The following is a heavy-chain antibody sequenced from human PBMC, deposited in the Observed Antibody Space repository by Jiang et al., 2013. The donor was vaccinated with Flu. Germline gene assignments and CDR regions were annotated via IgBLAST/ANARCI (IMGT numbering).Heavy chain of an antibody. CDR3: ARHGGSSSPALY. V-gene: IGHV4-59*08. J-gene: IGHJ4*02. D-gene: IGHD6-13*01. CDR1: GGSINNYY. Sequence: LLKPSETLSLTCTVSGGSINNYYWSWIRQPPGKGLEWVGYIYYTGSTNYNPSLKSRVTISVDTSKNQFSLKLSSVTAADTAVYYCARHGGSSSPALYWGQGTLVTVSS. CDR2: IYYTGST.